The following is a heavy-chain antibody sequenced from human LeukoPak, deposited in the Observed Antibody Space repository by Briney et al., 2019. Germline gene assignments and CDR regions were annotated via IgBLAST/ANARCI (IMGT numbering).Heavy chain of an antibody. CDR2: IYHSGST. CDR1: GGSISSSNW. J-gene: IGHJ4*02. CDR3: ARGYDILTGPLYYFDY. Sequence: NPSETLSLTCTVSGGSISSSNWWSWVRQPPGKGLEWIGEIYHSGSTNYNPSLKSRVTISVDKSKNQFSLKLSSVTAADTAVYYCARGYDILTGPLYYFDYWGQGTLVTVSS. D-gene: IGHD3-9*01. V-gene: IGHV4-4*02.